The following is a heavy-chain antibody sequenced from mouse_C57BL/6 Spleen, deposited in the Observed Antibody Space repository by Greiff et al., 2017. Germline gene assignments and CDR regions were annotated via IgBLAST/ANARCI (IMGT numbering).Heavy chain of an antibody. CDR1: GYTFTSYW. J-gene: IGHJ2*01. D-gene: IGHD2-12*01. V-gene: IGHV1-61*01. Sequence: QVQLQQPGAELVRPGSSVKLSCKASGYTFTSYWMDWVKQRPGQGLEWIGNIYPSDSETHYNQKFKDKATLTVDKSSSTAYMQLSSLTSEDSAVYYCARSLYMGDYWGQGTTLTVAS. CDR3: ARSLYMGDY. CDR2: IYPSDSET.